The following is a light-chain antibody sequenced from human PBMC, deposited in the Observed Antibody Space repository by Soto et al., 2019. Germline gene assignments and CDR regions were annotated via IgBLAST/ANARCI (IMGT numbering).Light chain of an antibody. CDR2: DAS. J-gene: IGKJ4*01. CDR3: QQYDDPFT. V-gene: IGKV1-33*01. Sequence: DTQMTQSPSSLSASVGDTVTITCQASRDIAASLNWYQQRAGQAPKLLIYDASNLQSGVPARFSGSGTGTSFILTINSLQPEDFATYYCQQYDDPFTFGGGTKVEIK. CDR1: RDIAAS.